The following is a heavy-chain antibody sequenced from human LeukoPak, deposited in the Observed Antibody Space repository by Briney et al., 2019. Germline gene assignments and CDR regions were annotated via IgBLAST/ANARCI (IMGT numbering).Heavy chain of an antibody. Sequence: PGGSLRLSCAASGFSFRNYWMSWVRQAPGKGLEWMADIKQDGSEKNYVDSVKGRFTISRDNAKNSLSLQMNSLRAEDTAVYYCARKNYDFLSGGPKHLDYWGQGTLVTVSS. V-gene: IGHV3-7*01. CDR3: ARKNYDFLSGGPKHLDY. D-gene: IGHD3-3*01. CDR2: IKQDGSEK. CDR1: GFSFRNYW. J-gene: IGHJ4*02.